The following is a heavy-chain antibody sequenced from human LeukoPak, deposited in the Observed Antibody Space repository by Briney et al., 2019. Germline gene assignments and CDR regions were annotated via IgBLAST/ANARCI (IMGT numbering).Heavy chain of an antibody. CDR2: IFSTGNT. CDR3: ARTRLRGDPFDD. V-gene: IGHV4-31*03. Sequence: PSETLSLTCTVSGDSTSSGGYYWSWIRQHPGKGLEWIGYIFSTGNTYYNPSLKSRLTISVDTSKNRFSLQLSFVTAADTAVYYCARTRLRGDPFDDWGQGTLVTVSS. CDR1: GDSTSSGGYY. D-gene: IGHD2-21*02. J-gene: IGHJ4*02.